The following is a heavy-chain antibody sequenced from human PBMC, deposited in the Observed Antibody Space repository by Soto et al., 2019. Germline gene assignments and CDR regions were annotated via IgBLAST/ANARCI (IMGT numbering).Heavy chain of an antibody. D-gene: IGHD2-15*01. CDR1: GYSFTTYY. CDR3: AAFCSGGGCPPGPWN. Sequence: QVVQSGAEVRKPGASVKVSCKASGYSFTTYYIHWFRQAPGQGLEWMAIINPNGGTTNYAQKFQGRVTVTWDMSASTVYMELSRLRSDDTAVYYCAAFCSGGGCPPGPWNWGRGTMVTVSS. J-gene: IGHJ3*01. V-gene: IGHV1-46*03. CDR2: INPNGGTT.